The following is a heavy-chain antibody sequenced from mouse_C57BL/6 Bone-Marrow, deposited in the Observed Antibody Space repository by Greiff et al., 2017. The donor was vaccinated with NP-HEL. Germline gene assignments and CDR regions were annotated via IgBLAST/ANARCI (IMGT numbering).Heavy chain of an antibody. CDR1: GYTFTSYW. CDR3: AKIYYDYQYYFDY. J-gene: IGHJ2*01. Sequence: QVQLKQSGAELAKPGASVKLSCKASGYTFTSYWMHWVKQRPGQGLEWIGYINPSSGYTKYNQKFKDKATLTADKSSSTAYMQLSSLTYEDSAVYYCAKIYYDYQYYFDYWGQGTTLTVSS. V-gene: IGHV1-7*01. CDR2: INPSSGYT. D-gene: IGHD2-4*01.